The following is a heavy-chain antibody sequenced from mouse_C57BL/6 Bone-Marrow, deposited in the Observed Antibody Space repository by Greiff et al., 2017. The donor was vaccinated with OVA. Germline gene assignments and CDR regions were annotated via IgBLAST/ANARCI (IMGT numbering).Heavy chain of an antibody. CDR1: GYTFTSYW. V-gene: IGHV1-53*01. D-gene: IGHD1-1*01. Sequence: QVQLQQPGTELVKPGASVKLSCKASGYTFTSYWMHWVKQRPGPGLEWIGNINPSNGGTNYNEKFKSKATLTVDKSSSTAYMQLSSLTSEDSAVYYCARPIYYYGSSYWYFDVWGTGTTVTVSS. CDR3: ARPIYYYGSSYWYFDV. J-gene: IGHJ1*03. CDR2: INPSNGGT.